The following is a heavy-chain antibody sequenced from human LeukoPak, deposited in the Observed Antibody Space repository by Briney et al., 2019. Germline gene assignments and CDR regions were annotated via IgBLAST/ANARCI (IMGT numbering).Heavy chain of an antibody. CDR3: ARDSTGYGYEEWS. CDR1: GFTFSSYW. CDR2: IKQDGSEI. J-gene: IGHJ5*02. V-gene: IGHV3-7*01. D-gene: IGHD5-18*01. Sequence: GGSLRLSCAASGFTFSSYWMSWVRQAPGKGLEWVANIKQDGSEIFYVDSVKGRFTISRDNTMNSLYLQMNSLRAEDTAVYYCARDSTGYGYEEWSWGQGTLVTVSS.